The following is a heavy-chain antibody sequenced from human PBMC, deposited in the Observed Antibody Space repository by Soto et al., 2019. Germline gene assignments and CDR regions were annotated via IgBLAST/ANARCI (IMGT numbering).Heavy chain of an antibody. Sequence: PSETLSLTCAVSGGSISSSNWWSWVRQPPGKGLECIGEIYHSGSTNYNPSLKSRVTISVDKSKNQFSLKLSSVTAADTAVYYCARDVYCSVGSCWMGDYYYGMDVWGQGTTVTVSS. V-gene: IGHV4-4*02. CDR1: GGSISSSNW. CDR2: IYHSGST. J-gene: IGHJ6*02. CDR3: ARDVYCSVGSCWMGDYYYGMDV. D-gene: IGHD2-15*01.